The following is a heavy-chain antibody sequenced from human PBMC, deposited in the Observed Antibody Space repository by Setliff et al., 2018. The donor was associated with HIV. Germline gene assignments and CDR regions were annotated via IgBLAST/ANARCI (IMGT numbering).Heavy chain of an antibody. V-gene: IGHV1-46*02. CDR2: INPSDNRT. CDR3: ARARRDSYDRGRRNHYYIDV. Sequence: ASVKVSCKASGYTFNNYYMHWVRQAPGQGLEWMGIINPSDNRTYYAQKFQGRVTMTRDTSTSSVYMELRSLRSEDTAVYYCARARRDSYDRGRRNHYYIDVWGKGTTVTVSS. CDR1: GYTFNNYY. J-gene: IGHJ6*03. D-gene: IGHD3-22*01.